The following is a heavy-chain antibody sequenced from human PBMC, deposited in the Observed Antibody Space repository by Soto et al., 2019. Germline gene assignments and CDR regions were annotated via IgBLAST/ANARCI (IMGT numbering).Heavy chain of an antibody. Sequence: ASVKVSCKSSGYTFTSYDINWVRQATGQGLEWMGWMNPNSGNTGYAQKFQGRVTMTRNTSISTAYMELSSLRSEDTAVYYCARDLENIVATITLNYWGQGTLVTVSS. V-gene: IGHV1-8*01. J-gene: IGHJ4*02. CDR3: ARDLENIVATITLNY. CDR2: MNPNSGNT. D-gene: IGHD5-12*01. CDR1: GYTFTSYD.